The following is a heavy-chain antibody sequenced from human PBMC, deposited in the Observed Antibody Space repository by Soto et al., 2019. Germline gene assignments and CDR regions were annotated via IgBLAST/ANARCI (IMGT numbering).Heavy chain of an antibody. V-gene: IGHV4-59*01. Sequence: KPSETLSLPCSVSGGSITPYYWSWIRQPPGEGLEWIDYVSYSGNTDYNPSLKSRVSISVDTSKNEFSLKLNSLTAADAAIYFCARQQYTVVTAFDVWGQGTMVTVSS. D-gene: IGHD2-15*01. CDR2: VSYSGNT. CDR1: GGSITPYY. CDR3: ARQQYTVVTAFDV. J-gene: IGHJ3*01.